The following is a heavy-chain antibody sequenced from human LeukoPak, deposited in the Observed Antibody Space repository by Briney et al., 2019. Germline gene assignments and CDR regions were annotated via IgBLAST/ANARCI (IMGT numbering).Heavy chain of an antibody. CDR1: GGSISSSSYY. CDR2: IYYSGST. Sequence: SETLSLTCTVSGGSISSSSYYWGWIRQPPGKGLEWIGYIYYSGSTNYNPSFKSRVTISVDTSKNQFSLKLSSVTAADTALYYCARAGGTYLGYWYFDLWGRGTLVTVSS. V-gene: IGHV4-61*05. J-gene: IGHJ2*01. D-gene: IGHD1-26*01. CDR3: ARAGGTYLGYWYFDL.